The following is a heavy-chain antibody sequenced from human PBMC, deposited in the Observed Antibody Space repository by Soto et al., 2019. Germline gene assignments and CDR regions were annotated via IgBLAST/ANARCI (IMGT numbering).Heavy chain of an antibody. D-gene: IGHD3-9*01. Sequence: GGSLRLSCAASGFTFTEAWMSWVRQAPGRGLEWVSTVSGGGGSTYYADSVKGRFTISRDNSGNTVYLQMNSLNAGDTALYYCAKTESFNGYYNAFDSWGQGTRVTVSS. CDR3: AKTESFNGYYNAFDS. V-gene: IGHV3-23*01. J-gene: IGHJ4*02. CDR2: VSGGGGST. CDR1: GFTFTEAW.